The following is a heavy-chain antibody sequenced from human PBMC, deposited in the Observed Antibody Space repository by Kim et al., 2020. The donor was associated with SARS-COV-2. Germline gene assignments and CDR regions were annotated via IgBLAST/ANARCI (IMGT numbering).Heavy chain of an antibody. Sequence: GGSLRLSCAASGFTFSSYSMNWVRQAPGKGPEWVSSISSSSSYIYYADSVKGRFTISRDNAKNSLYLQMNSLRAEDTAVYYCARIYPTSYGMDVWGQGTTVTVSS. CDR2: ISSSSSYI. CDR1: GFTFSSYS. V-gene: IGHV3-21*01. D-gene: IGHD2-2*02. J-gene: IGHJ6*02. CDR3: ARIYPTSYGMDV.